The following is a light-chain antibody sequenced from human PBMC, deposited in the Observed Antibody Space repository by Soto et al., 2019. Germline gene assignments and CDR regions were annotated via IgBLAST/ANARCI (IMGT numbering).Light chain of an antibody. CDR2: KAS. CDR3: QQFNSYSRT. J-gene: IGKJ1*01. Sequence: DIQMSQSPSTLSGSDGDRVTITCRASQTISSWLAWYQQKPGKAPKLLIYKASTLKSGVPSRFSGSGSGTEFTLTISSLQPDDFATYYCQQFNSYSRTFGQGTKVDIK. V-gene: IGKV1-5*03. CDR1: QTISSW.